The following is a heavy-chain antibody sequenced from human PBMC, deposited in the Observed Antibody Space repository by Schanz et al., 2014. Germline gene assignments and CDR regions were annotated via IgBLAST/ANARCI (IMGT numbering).Heavy chain of an antibody. J-gene: IGHJ4*02. V-gene: IGHV3-48*01. CDR1: GFTFSSYS. D-gene: IGHD2-2*01. CDR3: ARESSNDIVLVPGAVFDH. CDR2: VSRSTPDI. Sequence: EVQVVESGGGLVQPGGSLRLSCTASGFTFSSYSMNWVRQAPGKGLEWVSYVSRSTPDIYYADSVKGRFTISRDNSKNTVYLQMNSLRPGDTAVYYCARESSNDIVLVPGAVFDHWGQGILVTVSS.